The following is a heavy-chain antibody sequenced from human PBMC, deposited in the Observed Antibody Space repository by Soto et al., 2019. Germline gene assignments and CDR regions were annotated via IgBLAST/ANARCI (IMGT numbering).Heavy chain of an antibody. D-gene: IGHD3-22*01. CDR1: GFTFNKHA. J-gene: IGHJ4*02. Sequence: PGGSLRLSCAASGFTFNKHAMNWVRQAPGKGLEWVSAISGRDGTTYYSDSVKGRFTISRDNSKSTLYLQMNSLRAEDTAIYYCAKAGPTSGYYYASDYWGRGTLVTVSS. V-gene: IGHV3-23*01. CDR2: ISGRDGTT. CDR3: AKAGPTSGYYYASDY.